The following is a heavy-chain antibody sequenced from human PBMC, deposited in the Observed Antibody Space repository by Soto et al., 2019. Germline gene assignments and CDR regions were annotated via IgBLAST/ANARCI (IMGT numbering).Heavy chain of an antibody. J-gene: IGHJ4*02. Sequence: GGSLRLSCAASGFTFSSYGMHWVRQAPGKGLEWVAVISYDGSNKYYADSVKGRFTISRDNSKNTLYLQMNSLRAEDTAVYYCAKGGRGYYYDSSGYFEFDYWGQGTLVTVSS. D-gene: IGHD3-22*01. CDR1: GFTFSSYG. CDR2: ISYDGSNK. CDR3: AKGGRGYYYDSSGYFEFDY. V-gene: IGHV3-30*18.